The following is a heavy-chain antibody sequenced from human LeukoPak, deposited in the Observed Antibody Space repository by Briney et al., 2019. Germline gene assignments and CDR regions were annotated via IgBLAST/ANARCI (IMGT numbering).Heavy chain of an antibody. CDR3: AHTDSYYFDSGMVS. D-gene: IGHD3-22*01. V-gene: IGHV3-23*01. CDR1: GFRFSNYA. Sequence: GGSLRLSCTASGFRFSNYAMNWVRQAPGKGLEWVSVISGGGSSTNYTDSVKGRFTISRENSKNTLYLQMNSLRAEDTAVYYCAHTDSYYFDSGMVSWGQGALVTVSS. J-gene: IGHJ5*02. CDR2: ISGGGSST.